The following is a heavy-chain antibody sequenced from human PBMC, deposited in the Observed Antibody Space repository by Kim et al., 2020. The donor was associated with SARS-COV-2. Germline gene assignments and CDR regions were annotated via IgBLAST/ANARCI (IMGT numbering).Heavy chain of an antibody. V-gene: IGHV3-53*01. Sequence: GGSLRLSCAASGFTVSSNYMSWVRQAPGKGLEWVSVIYSGGSTYYADSVKGRFTISRDNSKNTLYLQMNSLRAEDTAVYYCARDEVVATHIEVYWGQGTLVTVAS. D-gene: IGHD5-12*01. CDR2: IYSGGST. CDR3: ARDEVVATHIEVY. J-gene: IGHJ4*02. CDR1: GFTVSSNY.